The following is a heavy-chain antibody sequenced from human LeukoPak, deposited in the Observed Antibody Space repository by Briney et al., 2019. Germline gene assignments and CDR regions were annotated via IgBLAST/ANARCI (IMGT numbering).Heavy chain of an antibody. Sequence: GASVKVSCKASGHTFTGYYMHWVRQAPGQGLEWMGWINPNSGGTNYAQKFQGRVTMTRDTSISTAYMELSRLRSDDTAVYYCARHRYGDYVRYFDLWGRGTLVTVSS. CDR1: GHTFTGYY. D-gene: IGHD4-17*01. CDR2: INPNSGGT. V-gene: IGHV1-2*02. CDR3: ARHRYGDYVRYFDL. J-gene: IGHJ2*01.